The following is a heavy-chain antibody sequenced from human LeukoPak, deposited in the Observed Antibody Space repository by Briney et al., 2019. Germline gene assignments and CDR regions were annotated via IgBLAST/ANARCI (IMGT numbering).Heavy chain of an antibody. D-gene: IGHD1-7*01. CDR1: GGSFSGYY. Sequence: SETLSLTCAVYGGSFSGYYWSWIRQPPRKGLEWIGEINHSGSTNYNPSLKSRVTISVDTSKNQFSLKLSSVTAADTAAYYCARRVAGTTGDYYMDVWGKGTTVTVSS. CDR2: INHSGST. J-gene: IGHJ6*03. CDR3: ARRVAGTTGDYYMDV. V-gene: IGHV4-34*01.